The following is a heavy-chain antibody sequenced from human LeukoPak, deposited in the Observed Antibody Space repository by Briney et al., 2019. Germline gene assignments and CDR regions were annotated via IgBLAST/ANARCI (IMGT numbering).Heavy chain of an antibody. V-gene: IGHV3-23*01. D-gene: IGHD2-2*01. J-gene: IGHJ4*02. CDR2: ISAYGSDE. CDR3: AKTYCGTTRCLSWGSDY. Sequence: GGSLRLSCTASGFTFSSYAMNWVRQVPGKGLEWVSSISAYGSDEYYADSVKGRFTVSRDTSRNTLYLQMNSLRAEDTAIYYCAKTYCGTTRCLSWGSDYWGQGTLVIVSS. CDR1: GFTFSSYA.